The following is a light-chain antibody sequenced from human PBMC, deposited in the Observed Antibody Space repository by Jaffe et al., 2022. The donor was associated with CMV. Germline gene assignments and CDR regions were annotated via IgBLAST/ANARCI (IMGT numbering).Light chain of an antibody. CDR3: QQYYTFSRT. V-gene: IGKV1-NL1*01. Sequence: DIQMTQSPSSLSASVGDRVTITCRASQDIRNSLAWYQQKPGKAPKVLLSAASRLESGVPSRFSGSGSGTDYTLTISSLQPEDFATYYCQQYYTFSRTFGQGTKVDIK. J-gene: IGKJ1*01. CDR1: QDIRNS. CDR2: AAS.